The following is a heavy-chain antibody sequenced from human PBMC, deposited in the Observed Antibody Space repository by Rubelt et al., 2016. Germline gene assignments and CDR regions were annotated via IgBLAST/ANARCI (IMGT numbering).Heavy chain of an antibody. V-gene: IGHV3-48*04. D-gene: IGHD2-15*01. J-gene: IGHJ3*02. Sequence: EVQLVESGGGLVQPGGSLRLSCAASGFTFSSYSMNWVRQAPEKGLEWVSYISSSSSTIYYADSVKGRFTISRDNAKNSLYLQMNSLRAADTAVHYCARCERSGGSCYFDIWGQGTMVTVSS. CDR3: ARCERSGGSCYFDI. CDR2: ISSSSSTI. CDR1: GFTFSSYS.